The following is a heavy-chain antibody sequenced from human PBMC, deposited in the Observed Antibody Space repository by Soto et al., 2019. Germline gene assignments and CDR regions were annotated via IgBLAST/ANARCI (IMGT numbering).Heavy chain of an antibody. Sequence: ASVKVSCKASGYTSTSYDINWVRQATGQGLEWMGWMNPNSGNTGYAQKFQGRVTMTRNTSISTAYMELSSLRSEDTAVYYCARVFGWNYYYYYMDVWGKGTTVTVSS. V-gene: IGHV1-8*01. J-gene: IGHJ6*03. D-gene: IGHD6-19*01. CDR1: GYTSTSYD. CDR2: MNPNSGNT. CDR3: ARVFGWNYYYYYMDV.